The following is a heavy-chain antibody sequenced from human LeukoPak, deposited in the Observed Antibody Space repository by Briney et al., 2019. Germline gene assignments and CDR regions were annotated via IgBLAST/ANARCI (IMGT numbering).Heavy chain of an antibody. CDR2: ISAYNGNT. Sequence: ASVKVSCKASGYTFTSYGISWVRQAPGQGLEWMGWISAYNGNTNYAQKFQGWVTMTRDTSISTAYMELSRLRSDDTAVYYCATSGEIYGMDVWGQGTTVTVSS. D-gene: IGHD3-10*01. V-gene: IGHV1-18*01. CDR1: GYTFTSYG. CDR3: ATSGEIYGMDV. J-gene: IGHJ6*02.